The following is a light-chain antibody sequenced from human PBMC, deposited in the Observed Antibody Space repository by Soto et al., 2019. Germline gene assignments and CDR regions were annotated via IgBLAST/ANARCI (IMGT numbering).Light chain of an antibody. CDR1: ASISRW. Sequence: DKKMSRSPSTVPAPLGDRVTITCRASASISRWFAWYQQKPGKAPKLLIYKASSLKSGVPSRFRGSGSGTEFTLTISSLQPDDFETYYCQHYNSYSEAFGQGTKVDIK. V-gene: IGKV1-5*03. CDR2: KAS. J-gene: IGKJ1*01. CDR3: QHYNSYSEA.